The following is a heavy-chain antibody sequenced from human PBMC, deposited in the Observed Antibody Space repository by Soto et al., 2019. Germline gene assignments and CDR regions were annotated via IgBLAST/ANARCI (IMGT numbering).Heavy chain of an antibody. J-gene: IGHJ6*03. CDR2: TYYMSRWYN. D-gene: IGHD1-7*01. V-gene: IGHV6-1*01. Sequence: QVQLQESGPGLVKPSQTLSLTCAISGDSVSSNSAAWNWIRLSPSRGLEWLARTYYMSRWYNDYAVFVRSRITVNPDTSKNQFSLQLTSVTPEDTAVYYCAGTTSHQWYYMDVWGKGTTVTVSS. CDR1: GDSVSSNSAA. CDR3: AGTTSHQWYYMDV.